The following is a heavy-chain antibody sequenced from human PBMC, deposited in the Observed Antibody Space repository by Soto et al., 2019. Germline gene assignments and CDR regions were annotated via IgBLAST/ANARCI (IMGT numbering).Heavy chain of an antibody. V-gene: IGHV1-46*03. Sequence: ASVKVSCKASGYTFTSYYMHWVRQAPGQGLEWMGIINPSGGSTSYAQKFQGRVTMTRDTSTSTVYMELSSLRSEDTAVYYCASLRSGPRSGRPRRNAEYFQHWGQGTLVTVSS. CDR2: INPSGGST. D-gene: IGHD3-10*01. J-gene: IGHJ1*01. CDR1: GYTFTSYY. CDR3: ASLRSGPRSGRPRRNAEYFQH.